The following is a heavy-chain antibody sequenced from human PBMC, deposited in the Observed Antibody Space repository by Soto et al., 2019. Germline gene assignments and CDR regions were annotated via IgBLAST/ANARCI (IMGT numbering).Heavy chain of an antibody. V-gene: IGHV4-4*02. CDR3: ARNRYDGYDFDS. CDR2: VAQNGYS. CDR1: SGSISSSNW. Sequence: QVQLQESGPGLMEPSGTLSLTCTVSSGSISSSNWWSWVRQPPGKGLEWIGEVAQNGYSHLPSSRKSRVTVSIDKSRNQFSLRLTSVTAADTAVYYCARNRYDGYDFDSWGQGTLVVVSP. D-gene: IGHD5-12*01. J-gene: IGHJ4*02.